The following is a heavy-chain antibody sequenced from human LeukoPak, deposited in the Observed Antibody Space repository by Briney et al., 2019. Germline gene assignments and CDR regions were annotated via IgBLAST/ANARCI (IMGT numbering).Heavy chain of an antibody. CDR3: ARESPGYSSSYNWFDP. D-gene: IGHD6-13*01. CDR2: IYYSGST. J-gene: IGHJ5*02. CDR1: GGSISSYY. V-gene: IGHV4-59*01. Sequence: SETLSLTCTASGGSISSYYWSWIRQPPGKGLEWIGYIYYSGSTNYNPSFKSRVTISVDTSKNQFSLKLSSVTAADTAVYYCARESPGYSSSYNWFDPWGQGTLVTVSS.